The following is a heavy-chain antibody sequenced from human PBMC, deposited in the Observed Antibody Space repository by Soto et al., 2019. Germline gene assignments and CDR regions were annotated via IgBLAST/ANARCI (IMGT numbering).Heavy chain of an antibody. CDR2: ISSSGSTI. J-gene: IGHJ4*02. Sequence: GGSLRLSCTASGFTFSDYYMSWIRQAPGKGLEWVSYISSSGSTIYYADSVKGRFTISRDNAKNSLYLQMNSLRAEETAVYYCEREHHYYDNTDYWGQGTLVTVSS. CDR1: GFTFSDYY. V-gene: IGHV3-11*01. CDR3: EREHHYYDNTDY. D-gene: IGHD3-22*01.